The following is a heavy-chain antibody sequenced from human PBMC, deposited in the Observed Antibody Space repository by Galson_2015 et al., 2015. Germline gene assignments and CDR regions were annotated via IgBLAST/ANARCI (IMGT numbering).Heavy chain of an antibody. D-gene: IGHD6-6*01. CDR1: GFTFSSYA. Sequence: SLRLSCAASGFTFSSYAMSWVRQAPGKGLEWVSAISGSGGSTYYADSVKGRFTISRDNSKNTLYLQMNRLRAEDTAVYYCATAPRCQLGVFDYWGQGTLVTVSS. V-gene: IGHV3-23*01. CDR3: ATAPRCQLGVFDY. CDR2: ISGSGGST. J-gene: IGHJ4*02.